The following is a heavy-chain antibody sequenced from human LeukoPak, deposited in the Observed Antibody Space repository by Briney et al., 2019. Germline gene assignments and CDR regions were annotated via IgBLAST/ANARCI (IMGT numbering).Heavy chain of an antibody. CDR2: IYSGGST. CDR1: GFTVSSNY. V-gene: IGHV3-53*01. CDR3: ARGYCSGGSCYGDYFDY. D-gene: IGHD2-15*01. J-gene: IGHJ4*02. Sequence: GGSLRLSCAASGFTVSSNYMSWVRQAPGKGLEWVSVIYSGGSTYYADSVKGRFTISRDNSKNTLYLRMNSLRAEDTAVYYCARGYCSGGSCYGDYFDYWGQGTLVTVSS.